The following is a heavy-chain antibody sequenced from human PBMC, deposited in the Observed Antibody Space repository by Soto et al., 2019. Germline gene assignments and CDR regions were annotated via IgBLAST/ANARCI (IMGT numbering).Heavy chain of an antibody. Sequence: GGSLRLSCAASGFTFSSYGMHWVRQAPGKGLEWVAVISYDGSNKYYADSVKGRFTISRDNSKNTLYLQMNSLRAEDTPVYYCAKDYYDSSGYYYFDYWGQGTLVTVSS. CDR2: ISYDGSNK. D-gene: IGHD3-22*01. J-gene: IGHJ4*02. CDR1: GFTFSSYG. V-gene: IGHV3-30*18. CDR3: AKDYYDSSGYYYFDY.